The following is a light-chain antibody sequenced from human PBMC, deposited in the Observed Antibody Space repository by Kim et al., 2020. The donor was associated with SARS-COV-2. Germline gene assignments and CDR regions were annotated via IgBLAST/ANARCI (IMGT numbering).Light chain of an antibody. CDR2: RVS. J-gene: IGKJ5*01. Sequence: PVSISCRSSQGLVYSDGNTHLYWFHQRPGQSPSRLIYRVSNRDSGVPDRFTGSGSGTDFTLKITRVEAEDAGVYYCMQATHWPITFGQGTRLEIK. CDR1: QGLVYSDGNTH. V-gene: IGKV2-30*01. CDR3: MQATHWPIT.